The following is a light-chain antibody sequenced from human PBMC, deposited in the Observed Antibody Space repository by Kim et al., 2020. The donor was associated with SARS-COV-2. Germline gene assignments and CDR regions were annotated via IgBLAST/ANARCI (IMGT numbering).Light chain of an antibody. Sequence: APVKLACTLSSGHSSSAIAWHQQQPEKGPRYLLKLNSDGSHSKGDGIPDRFSGSSSGAERYLTISSLQSEDEADYYCQTWGTGIRVFGGGTQLTVL. CDR2: LNSDGSH. V-gene: IGLV4-69*01. CDR3: QTWGTGIRV. J-gene: IGLJ3*02. CDR1: SGHSSSA.